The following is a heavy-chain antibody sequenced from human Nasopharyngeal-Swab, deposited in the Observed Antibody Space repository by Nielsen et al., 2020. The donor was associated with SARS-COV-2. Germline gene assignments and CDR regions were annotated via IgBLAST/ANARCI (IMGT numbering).Heavy chain of an antibody. J-gene: IGHJ4*02. CDR3: ARDNVYNSSGYYSPDY. V-gene: IGHV1-2*06. CDR2: INPNSGGT. D-gene: IGHD3-22*01. Sequence: ASVKVSCTASGYTFTAYYIQWVRQAPGQGLEWMGRINPNSGGTNYAQKFQGRVTMTRDPSITTAYMELSRLRSGDTAVYYCARDNVYNSSGYYSPDYWGQGTLVTVSS. CDR1: GYTFTAYY.